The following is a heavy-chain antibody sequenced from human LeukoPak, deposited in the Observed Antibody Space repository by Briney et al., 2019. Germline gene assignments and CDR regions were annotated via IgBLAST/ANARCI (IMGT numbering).Heavy chain of an antibody. J-gene: IGHJ6*03. CDR2: INHSGST. CDR3: ARVVANYMDV. Sequence: PSETLSLICAVYGGSFSVYYWSWIRQPPGKGLEWIGEINHSGSTNYNPSLKSRVTISVDTSKNQFSLKLSSVTAADTAVYYCARVVANYMDVWGKGTTVTVSS. D-gene: IGHD2-15*01. V-gene: IGHV4-34*01. CDR1: GGSFSVYY.